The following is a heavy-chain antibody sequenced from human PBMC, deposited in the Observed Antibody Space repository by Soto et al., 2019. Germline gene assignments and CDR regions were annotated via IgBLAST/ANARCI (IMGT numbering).Heavy chain of an antibody. CDR3: ARHGGSTWGADY. CDR1: GGFVSSYY. V-gene: IGHV4-59*08. J-gene: IGHJ4*02. Sequence: SETLSLTCTVSGGFVSSYYWSWIRQPPGKGLEWIGYIYYSGSPSYNPSLKSRVTISVDTSKNQFSLNLSSVTAADTAVYYCARHGGSTWGADYWGQGTLVTVSS. CDR2: IYYSGSP. D-gene: IGHD7-27*01.